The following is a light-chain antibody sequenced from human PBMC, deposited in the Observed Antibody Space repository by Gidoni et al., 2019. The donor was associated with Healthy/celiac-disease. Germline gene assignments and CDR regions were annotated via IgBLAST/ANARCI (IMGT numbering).Light chain of an antibody. CDR1: QSVSSN. CDR3: QQYNTWPRT. Sequence: EIVMPQSPATLSVSPGKRATLSCRASQSVSSNLAWYQQKPGQAPRLLIYGASTRATGIPARFSGSRSGTEFTLTISSLQSEDFAVYYCQQYNTWPRTFGGGTKVEIK. V-gene: IGKV3-15*01. CDR2: GAS. J-gene: IGKJ4*01.